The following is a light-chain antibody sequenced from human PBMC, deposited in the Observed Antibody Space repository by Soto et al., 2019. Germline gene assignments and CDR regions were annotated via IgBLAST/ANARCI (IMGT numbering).Light chain of an antibody. J-gene: IGLJ1*01. CDR2: EVT. V-gene: IGLV2-14*01. Sequence: QSALTQPASVSGSPGQSIAISCTGSSSDVGIYNYVSWYQQHPGKVPKLIIYEVTNRPSGVSNRFSGSKSGNTASLTISGLQAEDEADYYSSSYTTSSTRVFGTGTKLTVL. CDR1: SSDVGIYNY. CDR3: SSYTTSSTRV.